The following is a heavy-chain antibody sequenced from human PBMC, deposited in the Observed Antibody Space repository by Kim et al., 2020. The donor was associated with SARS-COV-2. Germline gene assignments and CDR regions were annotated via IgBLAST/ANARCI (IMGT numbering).Heavy chain of an antibody. CDR1: GGSFSGYY. V-gene: IGHV4-34*01. J-gene: IGHJ4*02. D-gene: IGHD2-2*01. CDR3: ARGGGYCSSTSCYPGDN. Sequence: SETLSLTCAVYGGSFSGYYWSWIRQPPGKGLEWIGEINHSGSTNYNPSLKSRVPISVDTSKKQFSLKLSSVTAADTAVYYCARGGGYCSSTSCYPGDNWGQGTLVTVSS. CDR2: INHSGST.